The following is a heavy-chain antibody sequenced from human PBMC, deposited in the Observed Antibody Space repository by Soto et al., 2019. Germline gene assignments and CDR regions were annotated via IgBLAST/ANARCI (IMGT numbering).Heavy chain of an antibody. CDR1: GFTFSSYA. V-gene: IGHV3-23*01. J-gene: IGHJ4*02. CDR3: AKGFTGDSRYFDY. CDR2: ISGSGGST. Sequence: QLGGPLRLSCAASGFTFSSYAMSWVRQAPGKGLEWVSAISGSGGSTYYADSVKGRFTISRDNSKNTLYLQMNRRSAENTAVYYCAKGFTGDSRYFDYWGQGTLVTVSS. D-gene: IGHD7-27*01.